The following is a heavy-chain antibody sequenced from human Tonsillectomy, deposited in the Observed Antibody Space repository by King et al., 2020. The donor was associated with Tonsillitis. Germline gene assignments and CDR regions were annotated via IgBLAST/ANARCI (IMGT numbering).Heavy chain of an antibody. J-gene: IGHJ4*02. CDR3: ARADYDSDVGGGDY. V-gene: IGHV4-61*02. Sequence: QLQESGPGLVKPSQTLSLTCTVSGGSISSGTYYWSWIRQPAGKGLEWIGRIYTSESTNYNPSLKSRVTISVDTSKNQFSLKLSSVTAADTAVYYCARADYDSDVGGGDYWGQGTLVTVAA. D-gene: IGHD3-22*01. CDR2: IYTSEST. CDR1: GGSISSGTYY.